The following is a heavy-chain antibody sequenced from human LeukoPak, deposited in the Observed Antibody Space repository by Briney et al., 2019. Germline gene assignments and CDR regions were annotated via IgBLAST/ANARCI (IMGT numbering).Heavy chain of an antibody. CDR2: INPNSGGT. V-gene: IGHV1-2*06. Sequence: ASVKVSXKASGYTFTGYYMHWMRQAPGQGLEWMGRINPNSGGTNYAQKFQGRVTMTRDTSISTAYMELSRLRSDDTAVYYCAVGNYGDAFDYWGQGTLVTVSS. J-gene: IGHJ4*02. D-gene: IGHD4-17*01. CDR1: GYTFTGYY. CDR3: AVGNYGDAFDY.